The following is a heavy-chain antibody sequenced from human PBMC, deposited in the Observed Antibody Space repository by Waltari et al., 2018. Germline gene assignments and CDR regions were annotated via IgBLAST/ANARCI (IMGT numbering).Heavy chain of an antibody. CDR3: ERQEAAVSKWFDP. CDR1: GGSMSVNYLN. Sequence: QLQLQESGPGLVKPSETLSPTCSVSGGSMSVNYLNWGWIRQPPGRELEWIGSISYGGTTDYSPSVESRVTILVVTSKNQCTLKVRSVTAADTAIDFCERQEAAVSKWFDPWGQGILVTGSS. D-gene: IGHD2-15*01. CDR2: ISYGGTT. V-gene: IGHV4-39*01. J-gene: IGHJ5*02.